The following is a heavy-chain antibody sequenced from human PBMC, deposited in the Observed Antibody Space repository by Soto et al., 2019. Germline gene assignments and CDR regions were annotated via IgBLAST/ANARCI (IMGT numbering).Heavy chain of an antibody. Sequence: ASVKVSCKASGYTFTSYAMHWVRQAPGQRLEWMGWINAGNGNTKYSQKFQGRVTITRDTSASTAYMELSSLRSEDTAVYYCARPIYESSGVGRRYYFDYWGQGTLVTVSS. D-gene: IGHD1-26*01. V-gene: IGHV1-3*01. CDR2: INAGNGNT. CDR3: ARPIYESSGVGRRYYFDY. CDR1: GYTFTSYA. J-gene: IGHJ4*02.